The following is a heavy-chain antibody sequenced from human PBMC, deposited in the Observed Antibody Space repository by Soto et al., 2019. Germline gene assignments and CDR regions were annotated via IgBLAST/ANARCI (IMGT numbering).Heavy chain of an antibody. J-gene: IGHJ4*02. CDR3: AKIVGLFDY. V-gene: IGHV3-23*01. CDR2: ITGSGGMT. Sequence: PGGTRRFSCEASGFALSRNIMTWIRQAPGNGLEWDAGITGSGGMTYYADSVRGRFTISRDNSKNTRGLQKNSTRAAYTAVYFCAKIVGLFDYWGPGTQVTVSS. CDR1: GFALSRNI. D-gene: IGHD1-26*01.